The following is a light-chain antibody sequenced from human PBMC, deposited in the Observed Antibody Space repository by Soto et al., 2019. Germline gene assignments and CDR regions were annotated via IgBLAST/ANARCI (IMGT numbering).Light chain of an antibody. CDR2: EVS. J-gene: IGLJ2*01. CDR1: SSDVGGYNH. CDR3: TSYTSSSTVV. V-gene: IGLV2-14*01. Sequence: QSVLTQPASVSGSPGQSITISCKGTSSDVGGYNHVSWYQQHPGKDPKLMIYEVSNRPSGVSNRFSGSKSGNTASLTISGLQAEDEADYYCTSYTSSSTVVFGGGTKVTVL.